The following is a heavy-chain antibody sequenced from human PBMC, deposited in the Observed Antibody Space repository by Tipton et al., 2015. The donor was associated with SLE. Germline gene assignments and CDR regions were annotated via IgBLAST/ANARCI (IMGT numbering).Heavy chain of an antibody. CDR1: GYSFTSHW. V-gene: IGHV5-51*03. Sequence: QLVQSGAEVKKPGESLKISCKASGYSFTSHWVGWVRQMPGKGLEWMGIISPGDSDTRYSPSFQGQVTISADKSISTAYLQWRSLKASDTAIYYCATSGGGILTAFDIWGQGTMVTVSS. CDR3: ATSGGGILTAFDI. J-gene: IGHJ3*02. D-gene: IGHD3-9*01. CDR2: ISPGDSDT.